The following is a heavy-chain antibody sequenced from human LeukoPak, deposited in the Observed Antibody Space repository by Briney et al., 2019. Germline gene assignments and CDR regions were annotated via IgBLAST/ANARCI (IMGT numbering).Heavy chain of an antibody. V-gene: IGHV1-69*04. CDR1: GGTFSSYA. CDR3: ASLYCSSTSCYNALQFGWFDP. D-gene: IGHD2-2*02. Sequence: ASVKVSCKASGGTFSSYAISWVRQAPGQGLEWMGRIIPILGIANYAQKFQGRVTITADKSTSTAYMELSSLRSEDTAVYYCASLYCSSTSCYNALQFGWFDPWGQGTLVTVSS. J-gene: IGHJ5*02. CDR2: IIPILGIA.